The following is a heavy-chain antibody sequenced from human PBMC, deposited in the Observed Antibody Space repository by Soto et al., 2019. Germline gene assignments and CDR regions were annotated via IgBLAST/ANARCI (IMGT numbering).Heavy chain of an antibody. J-gene: IGHJ6*02. D-gene: IGHD4-17*01. CDR1: GGTFSSYA. Sequence: QVQLVQSGAEVKKPGSSVKVSCKASGGTFSSYAISWVRQAPGQGLEWMGGIIPIFGTANYAQKVQGRVTITADESTSTAYMELSSLRSEDTAVYYCARLTTVVTPDYCLGMDVWGQGTTVTVS. CDR2: IIPIFGTA. V-gene: IGHV1-69*12. CDR3: ARLTTVVTPDYCLGMDV.